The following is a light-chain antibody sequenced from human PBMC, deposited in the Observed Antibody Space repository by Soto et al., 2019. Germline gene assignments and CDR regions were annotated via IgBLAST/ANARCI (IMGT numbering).Light chain of an antibody. Sequence: DIQLTQSPSSLSASVGDRVTITCRASQSISSYLNWHKPKPGHAPKLMIYAASSLQSGVPSRFSGSGSGTDFTLTISSLQPEDFATYYCQKSYSTPPTFGQGTKVDIK. CDR3: QKSYSTPPT. CDR1: QSISSY. CDR2: AAS. J-gene: IGKJ1*01. V-gene: IGKV1-39*01.